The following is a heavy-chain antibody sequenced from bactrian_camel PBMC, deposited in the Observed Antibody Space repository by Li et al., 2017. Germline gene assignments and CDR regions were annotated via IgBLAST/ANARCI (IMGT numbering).Heavy chain of an antibody. CDR1: GRSNENYF. J-gene: IGHJ4*01. CDR2: MYTGFGGGNI. V-gene: IGHV3S32*01. D-gene: IGHD5*01. Sequence: VQLVESGGGSVQAGGSLRLSCAISGRSNENYFLAWFRQPPGKEREGVAAMYTGFGGGNIYYDDSVKGRFTISQDNSKNTLFLQMNVLRPEDTAMYYCASEATGWVHPPYLRRCAGQGTQVTVS.